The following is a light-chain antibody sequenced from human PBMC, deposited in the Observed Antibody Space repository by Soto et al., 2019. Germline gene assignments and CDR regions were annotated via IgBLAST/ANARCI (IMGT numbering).Light chain of an antibody. CDR1: QSVRSSY. J-gene: IGKJ2*01. V-gene: IGKV3-20*01. CDR2: GAS. CDR3: QQYGTSPNT. Sequence: EIVLTQSPGTLSLSPGERATLSCRASQSVRSSYLAWYQQKPGQAPRLLIYGASTRATGIPDRFSGRGSGTDFTLTISRLEPEDCAVYYCQQYGTSPNTFGQGTKLEI.